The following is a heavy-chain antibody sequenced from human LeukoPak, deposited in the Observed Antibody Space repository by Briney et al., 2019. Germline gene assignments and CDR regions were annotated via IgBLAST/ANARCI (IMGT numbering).Heavy chain of an antibody. V-gene: IGHV4-59*08. Sequence: PSETLSLTCTVSGGSMSSNYWSWIRQPPGRGLEWIGSIYHSGSTYYNPSLKSRVTISVDTSKNQFSLKLSPVTAADTAVYYCASGGVGAFDIWGQGTMVTVSS. CDR2: IYHSGST. J-gene: IGHJ3*02. D-gene: IGHD3-16*01. CDR1: GGSMSSNY. CDR3: ASGGVGAFDI.